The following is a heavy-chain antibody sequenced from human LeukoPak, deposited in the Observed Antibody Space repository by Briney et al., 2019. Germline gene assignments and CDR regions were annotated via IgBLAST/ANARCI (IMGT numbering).Heavy chain of an antibody. CDR1: GYSFTSYG. CDR2: ISAYNGAT. D-gene: IGHD1-26*01. J-gene: IGHJ4*02. CDR3: ARDRSSGSDYGDY. Sequence: GASVKVSCKASGYSFTSYGITRVRQAPGQGLEWLGWISAYNGATKYAQRLQGRLTMTIDTSTNTAYMDVRSLTSDDTALYFCARDRSSGSDYGDYWGQGTLVTVSS. V-gene: IGHV1-18*01.